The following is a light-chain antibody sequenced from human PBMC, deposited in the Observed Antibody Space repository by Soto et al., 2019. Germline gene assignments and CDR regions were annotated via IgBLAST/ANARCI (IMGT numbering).Light chain of an antibody. J-gene: IGLJ2*01. CDR3: QVWDSDSDHVV. CDR1: NLEFKS. Sequence: SYELTQPPSVSVAPGQTASISCGGYNLEFKSVHWYQQRPGQAPVLVVFDDRDRPSGIPDRFSGASSGNTATLTISRVEAGDESDFYCQVWDSDSDHVVFGGGTKAHRP. V-gene: IGLV3-21*02. CDR2: DDR.